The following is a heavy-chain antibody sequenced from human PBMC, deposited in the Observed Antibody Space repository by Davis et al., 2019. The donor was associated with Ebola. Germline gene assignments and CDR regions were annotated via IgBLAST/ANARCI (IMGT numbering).Heavy chain of an antibody. V-gene: IGHV1-69*10. J-gene: IGHJ3*02. CDR2: IIPILGIA. CDR3: ARDVRAMIVGADDAFDI. CDR1: GGTFSTYA. D-gene: IGHD3-22*01. Sequence: AASVKVSCKASGGTFSTYAICWVRQAPGQGLAWMGGIIPILGIANYAQKFQGRVTITADKSTSTAYMELSSLRSEDTAVYYCARDVRAMIVGADDAFDIWGQGTMVTVSS.